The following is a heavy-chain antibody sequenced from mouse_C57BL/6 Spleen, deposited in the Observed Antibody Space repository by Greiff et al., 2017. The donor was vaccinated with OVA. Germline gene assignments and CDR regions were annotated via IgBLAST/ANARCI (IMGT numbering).Heavy chain of an antibody. D-gene: IGHD3-2*02. CDR2: IYPGDGDT. J-gene: IGHJ2*01. CDR3: GRRQVRNYFDY. V-gene: IGHV1-82*01. CDR1: GFAFSSSW. Sequence: QVQLQQSGPELVKPGASVKISCKASGFAFSSSWMTWVKQRPGKGLEWVGRIYPGDGDTNYNGKFKGKATMTVDKPSSTAYMQLSSLTSEDSAVYFYGRRQVRNYFDYWGKGTTLTVSS.